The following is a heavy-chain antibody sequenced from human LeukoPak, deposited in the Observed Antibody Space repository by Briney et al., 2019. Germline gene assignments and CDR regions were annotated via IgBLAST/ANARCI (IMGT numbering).Heavy chain of an antibody. CDR2: INHSGST. Sequence: SETLSLTCAVYGGPFSGYYWSWIRQPPGKGLEWIGEINHSGSTNYNPSLKSRVTISVDTSKNQFSLKLSSVTAADTAVYYCARGRGLDSSGWYDRGDYWGQGTLVTVSS. V-gene: IGHV4-34*01. CDR1: GGPFSGYY. D-gene: IGHD6-19*01. J-gene: IGHJ4*02. CDR3: ARGRGLDSSGWYDRGDY.